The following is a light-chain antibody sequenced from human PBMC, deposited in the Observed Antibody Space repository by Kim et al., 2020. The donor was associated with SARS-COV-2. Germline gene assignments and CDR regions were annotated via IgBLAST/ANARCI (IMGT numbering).Light chain of an antibody. CDR2: GAS. J-gene: IGKJ1*01. V-gene: IGKV3-20*01. Sequence: EIVLTQSPGPLSLSPGERATLSCRASQSVSSSYLAWYQQKPGQPPRLLIYGASSRATGIPDRFSGSVSGTDFTLTISRLDPEDFAVYYCQYFGSSPTFGQGTKVDIK. CDR1: QSVSSSY. CDR3: QYFGSSPT.